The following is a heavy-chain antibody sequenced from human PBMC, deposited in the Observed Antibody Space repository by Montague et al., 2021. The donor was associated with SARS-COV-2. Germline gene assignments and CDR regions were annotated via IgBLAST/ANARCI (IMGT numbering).Heavy chain of an antibody. CDR1: GDSITNYY. V-gene: IGHV4-59*01. J-gene: IGHJ4*02. Sequence: SETLSLTCNVSGDSITNYYWSWIRQPPGKGLEWIGFLYSNGVSKYNPSLNRRVTMSIDTAKTHFSLNLTSVSAADTAVYYCARVADIRTSSFSVYSFYYWGQGTPVSVSS. CDR2: LYSNGVS. CDR3: ARVADIRTSSFSVYSFYY. D-gene: IGHD3-9*01.